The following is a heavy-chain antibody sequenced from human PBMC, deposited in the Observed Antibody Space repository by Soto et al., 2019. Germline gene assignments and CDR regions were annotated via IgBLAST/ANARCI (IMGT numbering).Heavy chain of an antibody. V-gene: IGHV3-48*03. CDR2: ISSSGSTI. Sequence: EVQLVESGGGLVQPGGSLRLSCAASGFTFSSYEMNWVRQAPGKGLEWVSYISSSGSTIYYADSVKGRFTISRDNAKNSLYLQMNSLRAEDTAVYYCARSPYSLDAFDIWGQGTMVTVSS. CDR3: ARSPYSLDAFDI. D-gene: IGHD2-15*01. J-gene: IGHJ3*02. CDR1: GFTFSSYE.